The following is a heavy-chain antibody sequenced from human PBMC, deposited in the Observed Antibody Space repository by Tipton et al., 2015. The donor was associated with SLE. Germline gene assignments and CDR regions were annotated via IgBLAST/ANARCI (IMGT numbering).Heavy chain of an antibody. CDR3: ARDNSYFDF. D-gene: IGHD1-1*01. J-gene: IGHJ4*01. Sequence: TLSLTCTVYTGSFSGYYWSWIRQPPGKGLEWIGEINHSGSTNYNPSLKSRVTMSIDTSKNQFSLRLRSVTAADTAVYYCARDNSYFDFWGQGTLVTVSS. V-gene: IGHV4-34*01. CDR2: INHSGST. CDR1: TGSFSGYY.